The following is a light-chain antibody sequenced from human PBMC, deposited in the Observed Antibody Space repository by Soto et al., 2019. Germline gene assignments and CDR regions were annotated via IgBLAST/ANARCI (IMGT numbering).Light chain of an antibody. Sequence: EIVMTQSPATLSVSPGERATPSCRASQSVSNNLAWYQQKPGQAPRLLMYGASTRATGFPARFSGSGSGTGFTLTINSLQSEDFAVYYCQQYDNWPYTFGQGTKLEIK. CDR1: QSVSNN. CDR2: GAS. J-gene: IGKJ2*01. V-gene: IGKV3-15*01. CDR3: QQYDNWPYT.